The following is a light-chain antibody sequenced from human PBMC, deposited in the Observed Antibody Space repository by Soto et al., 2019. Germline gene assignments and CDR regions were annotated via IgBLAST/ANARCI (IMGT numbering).Light chain of an antibody. CDR1: QSVSSSY. Sequence: EIVLTQSPGTLSLSPGERATLSCRASQSVSSSYLAWYQQKPGQAPRLLIHGASSRATGIPDRFSGSGSGTDFTLTISRLEPEDFAVYYCQQYSNSLTFGGGTKVDI. V-gene: IGKV3-20*01. J-gene: IGKJ4*01. CDR2: GAS. CDR3: QQYSNSLT.